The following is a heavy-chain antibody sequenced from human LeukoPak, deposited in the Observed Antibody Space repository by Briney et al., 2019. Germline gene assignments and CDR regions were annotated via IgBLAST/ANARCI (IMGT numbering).Heavy chain of an antibody. CDR3: ARVNIAARSYYFDY. D-gene: IGHD6-13*01. J-gene: IGHJ4*02. CDR1: AGSTSSGRYY. V-gene: IGHV4-61*02. Sequence: SETLSLTCTVSAGSTSSGRYYWSWIRQPAGKGLEWIGRSYTSRSTNYTPYIKSRVTISVDTSKNQFSLKLSSVTAADTAVYYCARVNIAARSYYFDYWGQGTLVTVSS. CDR2: SYTSRST.